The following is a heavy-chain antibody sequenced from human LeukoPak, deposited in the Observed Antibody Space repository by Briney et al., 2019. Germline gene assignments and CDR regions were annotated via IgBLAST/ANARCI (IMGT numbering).Heavy chain of an antibody. Sequence: SETLSLTCTVSGGSVSSGSYYWSWIRPPQGKGLEGFGYIYNSGSNNSNPSLKSRLSISVDTSKNPFSLKPSSVTAADPAVYYCARSAIDAFDIWGQGTMVTVSS. J-gene: IGHJ3*02. D-gene: IGHD6-25*01. CDR1: GGSVSSGSYY. CDR2: IYNSGSN. CDR3: ARSAIDAFDI. V-gene: IGHV4-61*01.